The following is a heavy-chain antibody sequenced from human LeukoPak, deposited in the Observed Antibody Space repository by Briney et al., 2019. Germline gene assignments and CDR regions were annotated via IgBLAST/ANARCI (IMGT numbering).Heavy chain of an antibody. CDR2: VYNSGST. J-gene: IGHJ5*02. Sequence: SETLSLTCTVSGGSISSYYWSWIRQPPGKGLEWIGYVYNSGSTSYESSLKSRVTMSVDTSKKQFSLNLSSVTAADTAVYYCARQGGQMRFDPWGQGTLVTVSS. V-gene: IGHV4-59*08. D-gene: IGHD3-16*01. CDR3: ARQGGQMRFDP. CDR1: GGSISSYY.